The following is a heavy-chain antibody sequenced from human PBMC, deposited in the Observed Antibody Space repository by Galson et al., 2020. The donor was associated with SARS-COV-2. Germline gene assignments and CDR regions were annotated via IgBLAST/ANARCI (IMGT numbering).Heavy chain of an antibody. CDR1: GFSINTYW. J-gene: IGHJ3*01. Sequence: GGSLRLSCAASGFSINTYWMHWVRQAPGKGLVWVSRINGDSSITSYADSVKGRFTISRDNAKKTVYLEMTSLRVEDTAVYYCARDPLWGQGTMVTVSS. CDR3: ARDPL. V-gene: IGHV3-74*01. CDR2: INGDSSIT.